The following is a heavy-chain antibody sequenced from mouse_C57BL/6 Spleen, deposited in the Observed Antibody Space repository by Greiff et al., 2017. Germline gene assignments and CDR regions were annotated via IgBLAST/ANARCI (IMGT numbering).Heavy chain of an antibody. J-gene: IGHJ4*01. D-gene: IGHD1-1*01. CDR1: GFSLTSYG. V-gene: IGHV2-2*01. Sequence: VMLVESGPGLVQPSQSLSITCTVSGFSLTSYGVHWVRQSPGKGLEWLGVIWSGGSTDYNAAFISRLSISKDNSKSQVFFKMNSLQADDTAIYYCASSSYGSSPYAMDYWGQGTSVTVSS. CDR2: IWSGGST. CDR3: ASSSYGSSPYAMDY.